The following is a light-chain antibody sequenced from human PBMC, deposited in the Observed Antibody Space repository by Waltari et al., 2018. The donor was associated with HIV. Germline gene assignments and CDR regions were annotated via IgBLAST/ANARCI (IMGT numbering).Light chain of an antibody. Sequence: DIQMTQSPSSLSASVGDRVTITCRASQGISHYLAWYQQKPGKVPKLLIYAASTLQSGVPSRFSGSGSGTEFTLTISSLQPEDVATDYCQKRWTLGQGTKVEIK. J-gene: IGKJ1*01. CDR2: AAS. V-gene: IGKV1-27*01. CDR3: QKRWT. CDR1: QGISHY.